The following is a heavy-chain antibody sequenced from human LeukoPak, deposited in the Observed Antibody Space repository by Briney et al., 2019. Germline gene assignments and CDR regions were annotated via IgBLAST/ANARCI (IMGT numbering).Heavy chain of an antibody. CDR2: IKLDGSEQ. CDR3: AKRSGNSYGPNDS. J-gene: IGHJ4*02. D-gene: IGHD5-18*01. Sequence: GGSLRLSCAASGFTFSDYYMSWIRPAPGKGLEWVANIKLDGSEQYYVDSVKGRVTISRDNAKNSLYLQMNSLRVDDTAVYYCAKRSGNSYGPNDSWGQGTLVSVSS. CDR1: GFTFSDYY. V-gene: IGHV3-7*03.